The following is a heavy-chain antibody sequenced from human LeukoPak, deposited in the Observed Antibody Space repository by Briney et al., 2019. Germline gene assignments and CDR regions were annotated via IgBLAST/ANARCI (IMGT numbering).Heavy chain of an antibody. CDR3: ARGDYYDSSGYHPFDP. CDR2: ISYDGSNK. J-gene: IGHJ5*02. Sequence: PGGSLRLSCAASGFTFSSYAMHWVRQAPGKGLEWVAVISYDGSNKYYADSVKGRFTISRDNSKNTLYLQMNSLRAEDTAVYYCARGDYYDSSGYHPFDPWGQGTLVTVSS. CDR1: GFTFSSYA. V-gene: IGHV3-30*04. D-gene: IGHD3-22*01.